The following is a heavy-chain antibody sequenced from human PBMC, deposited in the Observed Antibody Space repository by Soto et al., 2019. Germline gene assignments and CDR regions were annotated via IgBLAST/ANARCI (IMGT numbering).Heavy chain of an antibody. D-gene: IGHD3-22*01. Sequence: GGSLRLSCAVSGFSFSDYYMSWIRQAPGRGLEWVSYISSSGDIIYYADSVKGRFTISRDNAKNSLYLQMNSLRAEDTAVYYCARDLGYYASDGYLDYWGQGTVVTVSS. CDR1: GFSFSDYY. CDR2: ISSSGDII. CDR3: ARDLGYYASDGYLDY. V-gene: IGHV3-11*01. J-gene: IGHJ4*02.